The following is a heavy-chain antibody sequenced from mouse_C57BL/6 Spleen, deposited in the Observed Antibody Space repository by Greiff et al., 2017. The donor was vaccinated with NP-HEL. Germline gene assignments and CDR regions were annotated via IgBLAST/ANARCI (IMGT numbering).Heavy chain of an antibody. CDR2: IYPGDGDT. Sequence: QVQLKESGPELVKPGPSVKISCKASGYAFSSFWMNWVKQRPGKGLEWIGRIYPGDGDTNYNGKFKGKATLSADKSSSTAYMQLSSLTSEDSAVYFCARYWDGFSYWGQGTLVTVSA. V-gene: IGHV1-82*01. J-gene: IGHJ3*01. CDR1: GYAFSSFW. CDR3: ARYWDGFSY. D-gene: IGHD4-1*01.